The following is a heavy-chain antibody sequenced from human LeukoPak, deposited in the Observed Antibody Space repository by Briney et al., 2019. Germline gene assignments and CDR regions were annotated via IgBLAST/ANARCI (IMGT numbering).Heavy chain of an antibody. V-gene: IGHV3-30*18. D-gene: IGHD3-10*01. CDR3: AKSPPYGSGNYRGY. J-gene: IGHJ4*02. CDR1: GFTFSNYG. CDR2: MSFDGSLE. Sequence: GGSLRLSCVASGFTFSNYGMHWVRQAPGKGLEWAALMSFDGSLEYYAGSVKGRFTISRDNSKSTLYLQMNSLRAEDTSVYYCAKSPPYGSGNYRGYWGQGTLVIVSS.